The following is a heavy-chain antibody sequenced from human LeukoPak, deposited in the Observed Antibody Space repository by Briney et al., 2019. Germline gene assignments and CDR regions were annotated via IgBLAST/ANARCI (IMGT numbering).Heavy chain of an antibody. CDR1: GGSISSTNW. CDR3: VANGWYALDI. J-gene: IGHJ3*02. CDR2: IYHSGST. V-gene: IGHV4-4*02. D-gene: IGHD6-19*01. Sequence: PSGTLSLTCAVSGGSISSTNWWSWVRQSPGKGLEWIGEIYHSGSTNCKPSLRSRVTISVDKSENQFSLNLSSVTAADTAVYYCVANGWYALDIWGQGTMVTVSS.